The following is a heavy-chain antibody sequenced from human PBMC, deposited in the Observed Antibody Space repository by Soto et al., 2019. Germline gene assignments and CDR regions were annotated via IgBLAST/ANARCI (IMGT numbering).Heavy chain of an antibody. Sequence: PGGSLRLSCAASGFTFSSYAMSWVRQAPGKGLEWVSAISGSGGSTYYADSVKGRFTISRDNSKNTLYLQMNSLRAEDTAVYYCAKDLSPCSGGSCYPRVSFDYWGQGTLVTVSS. J-gene: IGHJ4*02. CDR1: GFTFSSYA. CDR3: AKDLSPCSGGSCYPRVSFDY. D-gene: IGHD2-15*01. CDR2: ISGSGGST. V-gene: IGHV3-23*01.